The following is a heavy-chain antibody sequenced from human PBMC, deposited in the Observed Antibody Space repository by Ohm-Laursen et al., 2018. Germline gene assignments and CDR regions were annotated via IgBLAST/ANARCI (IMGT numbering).Heavy chain of an antibody. D-gene: IGHD3-22*01. V-gene: IGHV3-48*01. Sequence: SLRLSCTASGFTLSSYSMNWIRQAPGKGLEWLSYINSVSSHRYEGGSARGRFTMSRDNAKNSVDLQLTSLRVEDTAVYYCARSVSNSGYFRHDAFDLWGQGTMLIVSS. CDR1: GFTLSSYS. CDR3: ARSVSNSGYFRHDAFDL. CDR2: INSVSSHR. J-gene: IGHJ3*01.